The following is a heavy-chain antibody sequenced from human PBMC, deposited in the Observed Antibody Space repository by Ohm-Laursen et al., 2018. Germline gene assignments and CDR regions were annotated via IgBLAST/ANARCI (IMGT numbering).Heavy chain of an antibody. D-gene: IGHD2-2*01. CDR1: GGTFSSYA. CDR3: ARIPHCSSTSCYWWFDP. Sequence: SSVKVSCNASGGTFSSYAISWVRQAPGQGLEWMGGISPIFGTANYAQRFQGRVTITADESTSTAYMELSSLRSEDTAVYYCARIPHCSSTSCYWWFDPWGQGTLVTVSS. V-gene: IGHV1-69*01. CDR2: ISPIFGTA. J-gene: IGHJ5*02.